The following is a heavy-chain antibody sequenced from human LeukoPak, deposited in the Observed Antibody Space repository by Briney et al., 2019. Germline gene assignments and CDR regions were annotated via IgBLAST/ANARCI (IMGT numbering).Heavy chain of an antibody. Sequence: SETLSLTCAVYGGSFSGYYWSWIRQPPGKGLEWIGEINHSGSTNYNPSLKSRVTISVDTSKNEFSLKLSSVTAADTAVYYCARVAVANVLDYWVQGTLVTVSS. D-gene: IGHD6-19*01. CDR3: ARVAVANVLDY. CDR1: GGSFSGYY. V-gene: IGHV4-34*01. CDR2: INHSGST. J-gene: IGHJ4*02.